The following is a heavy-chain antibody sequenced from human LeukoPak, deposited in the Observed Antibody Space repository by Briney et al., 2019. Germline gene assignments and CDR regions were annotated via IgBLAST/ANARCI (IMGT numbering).Heavy chain of an antibody. J-gene: IGHJ4*02. D-gene: IGHD3-3*01. CDR3: ARGGSYYDFWSGYSW. CDR2: ISSSSSYI. Sequence: GGSLRLSCAASGFTFSNYAMHWVRQAPGKGLEWVSSISSSSSYIYYADSVKGRFTISRDNAKNSLYLQMNSLRAEDTAVYYCARGGSYYDFWSGYSWWGQGTLVTVSS. V-gene: IGHV3-21*01. CDR1: GFTFSNYA.